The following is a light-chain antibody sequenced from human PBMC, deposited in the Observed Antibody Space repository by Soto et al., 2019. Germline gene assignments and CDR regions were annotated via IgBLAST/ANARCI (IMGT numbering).Light chain of an antibody. V-gene: IGKV4-1*01. CDR1: QSVLYSSNNKNY. J-gene: IGKJ1*01. CDR3: QQYYSTPPT. CDR2: WAS. Sequence: DIVMTQSPDSLAVSLGERATINCKSSQSVLYSSNNKNYLAWYQQKPGQPPKLLIYWASTRESGVPDRFSGSGSRTDFTLTISSLQAEDVAVYYCQQYYSTPPTIGQGTKVEIK.